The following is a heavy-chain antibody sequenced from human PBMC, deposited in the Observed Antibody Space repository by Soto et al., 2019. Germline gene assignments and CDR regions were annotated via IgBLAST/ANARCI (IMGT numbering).Heavy chain of an antibody. CDR2: ISAYNGNT. V-gene: IGHV1-18*01. CDR1: GYTFTSYG. J-gene: IGHJ6*02. D-gene: IGHD6-13*01. CDR3: ATDSIAAAGTPAYYYGMGV. Sequence: ASVKVSCKASGYTFTSYGISWVRQAPGQGLEWMGWISAYNGNTNYAQKLQGRVTMTTDTSTSTAYMELRSLRSDDTAVYYCATDSIAAAGTPAYYYGMGVWGQGTTVTVSS.